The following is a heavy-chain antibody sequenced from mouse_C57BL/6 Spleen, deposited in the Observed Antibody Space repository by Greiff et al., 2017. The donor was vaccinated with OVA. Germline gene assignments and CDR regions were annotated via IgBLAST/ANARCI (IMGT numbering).Heavy chain of an antibody. CDR1: GYTFTSYW. CDR2: IDPSASEN. CDR3: ARKRCGTAQAYIDY. D-gene: IGHD3-2*02. J-gene: IGHJ2*01. Sequence: QVNVKQPGAELVRPGSSVKLSCKASGYTFTSYWMHWVKQRPLQGLEWIGNIDPSASENHYNQKFKDKATLTVDKSSSTAYMPRSSLTSEDSAVEYCARKRCGTAQAYIDYWGQGTTLTVSS. V-gene: IGHV1-52*01.